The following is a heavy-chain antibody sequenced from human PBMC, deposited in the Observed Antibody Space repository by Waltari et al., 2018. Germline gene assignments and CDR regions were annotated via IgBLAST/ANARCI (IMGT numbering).Heavy chain of an antibody. CDR2: FYYSGST. V-gene: IGHV4-39*07. Sequence: QLQLQEAGPGLVKPSETLSLTCTVSGVPISRSSYHWGWIRQHPGKGLEWVADFYYSGSTYYTPSLKSRVTISVDTSKNQFSLKLTSVTAADTAVYYCARRRTVGSWRDSWGQGTLVTVSS. D-gene: IGHD6-13*01. CDR1: GVPISRSSYH. CDR3: ARRRTVGSWRDS. J-gene: IGHJ4*02.